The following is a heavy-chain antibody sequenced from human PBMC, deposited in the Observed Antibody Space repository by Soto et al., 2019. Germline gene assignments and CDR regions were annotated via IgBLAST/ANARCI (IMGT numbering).Heavy chain of an antibody. J-gene: IGHJ3*02. D-gene: IGHD6-6*01. CDR3: ARLTMQLYAFDI. Sequence: ASVKVSCKASGYTFTSYAMHWVRQAPGQRLEWMGWINAGNGNTKYSQKFQGRVTITRDTSASTAYMELSSLRSEDTAVYYCARLTMQLYAFDIWGQGTMVTVSS. V-gene: IGHV1-3*01. CDR1: GYTFTSYA. CDR2: INAGNGNT.